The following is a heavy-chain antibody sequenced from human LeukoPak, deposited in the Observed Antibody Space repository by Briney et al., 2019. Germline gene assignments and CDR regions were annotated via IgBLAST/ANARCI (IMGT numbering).Heavy chain of an antibody. CDR2: MNPNSGKT. Sequence: ASVKVSCKASGYTFTSYGINWVRQATGQGLEWMGWMNPNSGKTGYAQKFQGRVTMTRDTSISIAYMEVSSLRSEDTAVYYCARGTRGDILTGYSLGYWGQGTLVTVSS. CDR3: ARGTRGDILTGYSLGY. V-gene: IGHV1-8*02. J-gene: IGHJ4*02. D-gene: IGHD3-9*01. CDR1: GYTFTSYG.